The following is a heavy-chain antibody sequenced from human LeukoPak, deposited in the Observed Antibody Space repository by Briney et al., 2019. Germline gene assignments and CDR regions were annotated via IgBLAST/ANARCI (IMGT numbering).Heavy chain of an antibody. D-gene: IGHD2/OR15-2a*01. J-gene: IGHJ4*02. CDR1: GGSFSGYY. Sequence: SETLSLTCAVYGGSFSGYYWSWIRQPPGKGLEWIGEINHSGSTNYNPSLKSRVTISVDTSKNQFSLKLSSVTAADTAVYYCARGEYPALFDYWGQGTLVTVTS. V-gene: IGHV4-34*01. CDR3: ARGEYPALFDY. CDR2: INHSGST.